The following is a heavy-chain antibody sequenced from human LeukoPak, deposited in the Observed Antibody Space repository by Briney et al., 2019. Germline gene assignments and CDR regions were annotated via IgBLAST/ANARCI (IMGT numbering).Heavy chain of an antibody. CDR1: GFTFSSYS. CDR3: ARGGTYDI. Sequence: GGSLRLSCAASGFTFSSYSMNRVRQAPGKGLEWVSYISGSSSTISYADSVRGRFTISRDNAENSLYLQMNSLRAEDTAVYFCARGGTYDIWGQGTRVTVSS. V-gene: IGHV3-48*04. J-gene: IGHJ3*02. CDR2: ISGSSSTI.